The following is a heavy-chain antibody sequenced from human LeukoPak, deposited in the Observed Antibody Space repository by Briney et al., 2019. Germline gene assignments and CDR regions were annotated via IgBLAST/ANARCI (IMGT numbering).Heavy chain of an antibody. CDR1: GYTFTSYG. CDR2: ISAYNGNT. CDR3: ARGRHYYDSSGYYPALGDY. V-gene: IGHV1-18*01. Sequence: ASVKVSCKASGYTFTSYGISWVRQAPGQGLEWMGWISAYNGNTNYAQKLQGRVTMTTDTSTSTAYMELRSLRSDDTAVYYCARGRHYYDSSGYYPALGDYWGQGTLVTVSS. D-gene: IGHD3-22*01. J-gene: IGHJ4*02.